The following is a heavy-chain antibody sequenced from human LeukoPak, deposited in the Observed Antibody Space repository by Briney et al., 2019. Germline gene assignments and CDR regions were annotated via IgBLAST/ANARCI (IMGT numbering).Heavy chain of an antibody. J-gene: IGHJ4*02. CDR3: ARDRKLGYCSSTSCLGPVYFDY. CDR2: IIPIFGTA. D-gene: IGHD2-2*01. CDR1: GGTFSSCA. V-gene: IGHV1-69*13. Sequence: GASVKVSCKASGGTFSSCAISWVRQAPGQGLEWMGGIIPIFGTANYAQKFQGRVTITADESTSTAYMELSSLRSEDTAVYYCARDRKLGYCSSTSCLGPVYFDYWGQGTLVTVSS.